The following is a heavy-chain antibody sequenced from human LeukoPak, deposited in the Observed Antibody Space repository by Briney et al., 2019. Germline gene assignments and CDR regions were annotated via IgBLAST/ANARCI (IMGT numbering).Heavy chain of an antibody. V-gene: IGHV1-69*13. Sequence: SVKVSCTASGGTFSSYAISWVRQAPGQGLEWMGGIIPIFGTANYAQKFQGRVTITADESTSTAYMELSSLRSEDTAVYYCAWSYYYYCGMDVWGQGTTVTVSS. CDR2: IIPIFGTA. J-gene: IGHJ6*02. CDR3: AWSYYYYCGMDV. D-gene: IGHD2-8*01. CDR1: GGTFSSYA.